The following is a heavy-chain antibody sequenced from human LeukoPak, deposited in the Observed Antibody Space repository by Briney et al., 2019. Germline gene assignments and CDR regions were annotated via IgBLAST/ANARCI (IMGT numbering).Heavy chain of an antibody. CDR3: AKVDNWKYGHHDY. Sequence: GGSLRLSCAASGFTFSSYAMSWVRQAPGKGLEWVSAISGSDGTTYYADSVNGRFTISRDNSKYTLSLQMNSLRAEDTAVYYCAKVDNWKYGHHDYWGQGTLVTVSS. CDR1: GFTFSSYA. D-gene: IGHD1-1*01. J-gene: IGHJ4*02. V-gene: IGHV3-23*01. CDR2: ISGSDGTT.